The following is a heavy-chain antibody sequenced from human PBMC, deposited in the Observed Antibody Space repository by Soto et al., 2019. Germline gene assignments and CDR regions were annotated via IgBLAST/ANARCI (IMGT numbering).Heavy chain of an antibody. J-gene: IGHJ4*02. CDR1: GGSVNSRNYY. CDR3: APIAVAHAEWGFDS. D-gene: IGHD6-19*01. V-gene: IGHV4-39*01. CDR2: FYYTGST. Sequence: SETLSLTCTVSGGSVNSRNYYWGWIRQPPGKGFEWIGSFYYTGSTYYRSSLRSRVTISVDMSRNQFSLELTSVTAADTAVYYCAPIAVAHAEWGFDSWGQGRQVTVSS.